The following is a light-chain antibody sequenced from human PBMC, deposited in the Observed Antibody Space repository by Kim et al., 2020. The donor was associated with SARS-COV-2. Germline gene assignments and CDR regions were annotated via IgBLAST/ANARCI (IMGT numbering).Light chain of an antibody. V-gene: IGKV3-20*01. CDR3: QQCQTPPLT. J-gene: IGKJ4*01. CDR1: QSVSTAY. CDR2: ATS. Sequence: SPGERATLSCRASQSVSTAYLVWYQQKVGQAPRLLLYATSSRANGVPDRFSGSGSETEFSLTISGLEPEDFAVYYCQQCQTPPLTFGGGTKVDIK.